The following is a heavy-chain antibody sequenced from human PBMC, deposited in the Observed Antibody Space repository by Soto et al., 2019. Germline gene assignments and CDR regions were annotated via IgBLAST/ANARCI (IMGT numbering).Heavy chain of an antibody. Sequence: GGSLRLSCEVSGFRFSSYGVHWVRQAPGKGLEWVALISDDGRNTFYPDSVKGRFSISRDNSKNTVYLQMNSLRAEDTAVYYCAKDPRGNGDVTHYYNCMDVWGQGTTVTVSS. CDR1: GFRFSSYG. CDR2: ISDDGRNT. CDR3: AKDPRGNGDVTHYYNCMDV. V-gene: IGHV3-30*18. D-gene: IGHD4-17*01. J-gene: IGHJ6*02.